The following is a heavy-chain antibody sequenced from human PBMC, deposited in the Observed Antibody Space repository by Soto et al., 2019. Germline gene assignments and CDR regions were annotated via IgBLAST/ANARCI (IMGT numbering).Heavy chain of an antibody. CDR2: INAGNGNT. Sequence: ASVKVSCKASGYTFTSYAMHWVRQAPGQRLEWMGWINAGNGNTKYSQKFQGRVTITRDTSASTAYMELSSLRSEDTAVYYCARDRPIFGVVIPYYYGREVWVKGTTVSVSS. V-gene: IGHV1-3*01. CDR3: ARDRPIFGVVIPYYYGREV. CDR1: GYTFTSYA. J-gene: IGHJ6*04. D-gene: IGHD3-3*01.